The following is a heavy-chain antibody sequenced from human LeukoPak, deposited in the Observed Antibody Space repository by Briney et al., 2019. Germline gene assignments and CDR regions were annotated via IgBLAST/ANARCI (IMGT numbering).Heavy chain of an antibody. CDR3: ARGYCTNGVCPLISDAFDI. Sequence: ASVKVSCKASGYTFTIYDINWVRQATGQGLEWVGWMNPNSGNTGYAQKFQGRVTITRNTSISTAYLELSSLRSEDTAVYYCARGYCTNGVCPLISDAFDIWGQGTMVTVSS. J-gene: IGHJ3*02. V-gene: IGHV1-8*03. CDR2: MNPNSGNT. D-gene: IGHD2-8*01. CDR1: GYTFTIYD.